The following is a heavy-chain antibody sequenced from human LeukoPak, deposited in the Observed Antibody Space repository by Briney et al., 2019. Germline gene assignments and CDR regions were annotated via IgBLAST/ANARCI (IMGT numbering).Heavy chain of an antibody. V-gene: IGHV3-30*02. CDR1: GFTFSSYG. J-gene: IGHJ4*02. Sequence: GGSLRLSCAASGFTFSSYGMHWVCQAPGKGLEWVAFIRYDGSNKYYADSVKGRFTISRDNSKNTLYLQMNSLRAEDTAVYYCAKDPQYYDFWSGSILYYFDYWGQGTLVTVSS. CDR3: AKDPQYYDFWSGSILYYFDY. CDR2: IRYDGSNK. D-gene: IGHD3-3*01.